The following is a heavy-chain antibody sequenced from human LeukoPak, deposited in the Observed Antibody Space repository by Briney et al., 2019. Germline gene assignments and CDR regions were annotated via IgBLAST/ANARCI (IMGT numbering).Heavy chain of an antibody. CDR2: INHSGST. J-gene: IGHJ6*02. V-gene: IGHV4-34*01. CDR1: GGSFSGYY. Sequence: ASETLSLTCAVYGGSFSGYYWSWIRQPPGKGLEWIGEINHSGSTNYNPSLKSRVTISVDTSKNQFSLKLSSVTAADTAVYYCARYVREYSYGAYYYGMDVWGQGTTVTVSS. CDR3: ARYVREYSYGAYYYGMDV. D-gene: IGHD5-18*01.